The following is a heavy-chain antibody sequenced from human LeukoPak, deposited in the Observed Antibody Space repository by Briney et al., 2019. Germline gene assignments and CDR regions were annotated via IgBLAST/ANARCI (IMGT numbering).Heavy chain of an antibody. CDR2: MSPDSGKT. D-gene: IGHD1-26*01. V-gene: IGHV1-8*01. CDR3: ARLRWELLAAFDI. J-gene: IGHJ3*02. Sequence: ASVKVSCKASGYTFTSYDVNWVRQATGQGLEWMGWMSPDSGKTGYAQKLQGRVTMTTDTSTSTAYMELRSLRSDDTAVYYCARLRWELLAAFDIWGQGTMVTVSS. CDR1: GYTFTSYD.